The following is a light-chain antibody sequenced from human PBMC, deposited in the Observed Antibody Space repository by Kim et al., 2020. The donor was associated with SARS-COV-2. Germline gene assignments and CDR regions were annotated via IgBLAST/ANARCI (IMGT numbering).Light chain of an antibody. Sequence: ASIGDRVTITGRASQGIRNELGWYQQKPGRAPKLLIYAASSLQSGVPSRFSGSGSGTDFTLTISSLQPEDFATYYCLQDYNYPRTFGQGTKVDIK. CDR1: QGIRNE. J-gene: IGKJ1*01. CDR3: LQDYNYPRT. V-gene: IGKV1-6*01. CDR2: AAS.